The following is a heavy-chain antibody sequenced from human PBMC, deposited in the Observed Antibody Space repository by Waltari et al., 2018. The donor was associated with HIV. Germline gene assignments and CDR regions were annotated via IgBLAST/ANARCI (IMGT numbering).Heavy chain of an antibody. V-gene: IGHV3-11*04. CDR3: ARDLDGPRSSAYDY. CDR2: ISRGGTV. CDR1: GVTFRAHY. Sequence: QVQLVESGGGLVKPGGSLRRSCAASGVTFRAHYMSWIRVVPGKGLEWLSYISRGGTVFYADSVKGRFTISRDNAKNSLYLQMDSLRVEDTAVYFCARDLDGPRSSAYDYWGQGTLVTVSS. J-gene: IGHJ4*02.